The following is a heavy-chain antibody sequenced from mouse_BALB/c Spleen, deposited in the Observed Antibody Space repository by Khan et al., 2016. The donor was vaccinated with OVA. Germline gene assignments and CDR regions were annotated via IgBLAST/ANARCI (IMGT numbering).Heavy chain of an antibody. CDR2: ISSSGST. D-gene: IGHD2-3*01. CDR1: GYSITSDYA. CDR3: ARDGSRYNSAIDY. V-gene: IGHV3-2*02. J-gene: IGHJ4*01. Sequence: EVQLKESGPGLVKPSQSLSLTCTVTGYSITSDYAWNWIRQFPGNKLEWMGYISSSGSTNYNPALKSRISITRDTSKNPFFLQLNSVTTEDTATYYCARDGSRYNSAIDYWGQGTSVTVSS.